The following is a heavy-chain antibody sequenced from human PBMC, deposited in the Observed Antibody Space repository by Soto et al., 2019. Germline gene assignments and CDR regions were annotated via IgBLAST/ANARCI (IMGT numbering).Heavy chain of an antibody. CDR1: RYIFTAYF. CDR3: ASHDPSARFDP. CDR2: INPNNGAT. J-gene: IGHJ5*02. V-gene: IGHV1-2*02. Sequence: QVQLVQSGAEVKKPGASVKVSCKAPRYIFTAYFMHWVRQAPGQGLEWMGWINPNNGATHYGLSFQGRVTMTRDTSISTAYMDLISLRSDDTAVYYCASHDPSARFDPWGQGTLVIVSS. D-gene: IGHD1-1*01.